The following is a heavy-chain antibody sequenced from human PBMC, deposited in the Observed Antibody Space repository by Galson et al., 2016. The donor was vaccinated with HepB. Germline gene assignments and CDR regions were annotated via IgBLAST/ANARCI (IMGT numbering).Heavy chain of an antibody. CDR2: VHHSGNG. J-gene: IGHJ3*02. CDR1: GDSIRSYY. D-gene: IGHD3-3*01. Sequence: SETLSLTCTVSGDSIRSYYWNWIRQPPGRGLEWIGYVHHSGNGNYNPSLKSRVTMSVDTSKNQFSLKLSSVIAADTAVYYCAKWSELKWAFDIWGLGTPVTVSS. CDR3: AKWSELKWAFDI. V-gene: IGHV4-59*01.